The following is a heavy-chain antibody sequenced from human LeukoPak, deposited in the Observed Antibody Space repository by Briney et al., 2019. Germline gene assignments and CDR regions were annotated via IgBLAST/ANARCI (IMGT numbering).Heavy chain of an antibody. Sequence: PGGSLRLSCTASGFTFSNSWMSWVRQAPGKGLEWVANINQDGSEKHYVDSVKGRFTISRDNAKNSLYLQMNSLRAEDTAVYYCARDGDILTGHFNYWGQGTLVTVSS. J-gene: IGHJ4*02. V-gene: IGHV3-7*03. CDR2: INQDGSEK. CDR1: GFTFSNSW. CDR3: ARDGDILTGHFNY. D-gene: IGHD3-9*01.